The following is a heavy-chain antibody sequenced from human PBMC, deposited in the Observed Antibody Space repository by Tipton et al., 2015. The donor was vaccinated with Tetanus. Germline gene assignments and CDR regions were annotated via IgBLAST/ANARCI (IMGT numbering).Heavy chain of an antibody. V-gene: IGHV3-30-3*01. D-gene: IGHD3-3*01. CDR1: GFTFSSYA. CDR2: ISYDGSNK. J-gene: IGHJ6*02. Sequence: SLRLSCAASGFTFSSYAMHWVRQAPGKGLEWVAVISYDGSNKYYADSVKGRFTISRDNSKNTLYLQMNSLRAEDTAVYYCARGDITIFGVGPMDVWGQGTTVTVSS. CDR3: ARGDITIFGVGPMDV.